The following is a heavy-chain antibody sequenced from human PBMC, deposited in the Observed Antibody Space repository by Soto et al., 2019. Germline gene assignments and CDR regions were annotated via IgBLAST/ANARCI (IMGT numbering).Heavy chain of an antibody. CDR2: IIPILGIA. CDR1: GGTFISYT. J-gene: IGHJ4*02. V-gene: IGHV1-69*04. CDR3: ARDPLDGSNYYDSRTKDY. D-gene: IGHD3-22*01. Sequence: GASVKVSCKASGGTFISYTISWVRQAPGEGLEWMGRIIPILGIANYAQKFQGRVTITADKSTSTAYMELSSLRSEDTAVYYCARDPLDGSNYYDSRTKDYWGQGTLVTVSS.